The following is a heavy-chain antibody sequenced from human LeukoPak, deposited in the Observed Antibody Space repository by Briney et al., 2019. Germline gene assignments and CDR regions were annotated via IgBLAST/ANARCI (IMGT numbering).Heavy chain of an antibody. CDR1: GYTFTSYD. CDR2: MNPNSGNT. Sequence: ASVKVSCKASGYTFTSYDINWVRQATGQGLEWMGWMNPNSGNTGYAQKFQGRVTMTRNTSISTAYMELSSLRSEDTAVYYCARSYCGGDCHRPGYYYYYYGMDVWGQGTTVTVSS. D-gene: IGHD2-21*02. J-gene: IGHJ6*02. CDR3: ARSYCGGDCHRPGYYYYYYGMDV. V-gene: IGHV1-8*01.